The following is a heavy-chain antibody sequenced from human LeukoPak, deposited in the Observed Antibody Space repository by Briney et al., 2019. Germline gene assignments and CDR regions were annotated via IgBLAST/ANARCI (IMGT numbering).Heavy chain of an antibody. V-gene: IGHV3-30*18. CDR3: AKSGQDRVFDY. J-gene: IGHJ4*02. Sequence: PGGSLRLSCAASGFTFSSYGMPWVRQAPGKGLEWVAVISYDGSNKYYADSVKGRFTISRDNSKNTLYLQMNSLRAEDTAVYYCAKSGQDRVFDYWGQGTLVTVSS. CDR2: ISYDGSNK. CDR1: GFTFSSYG.